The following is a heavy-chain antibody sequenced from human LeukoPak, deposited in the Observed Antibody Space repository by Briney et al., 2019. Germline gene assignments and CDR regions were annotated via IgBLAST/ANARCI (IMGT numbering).Heavy chain of an antibody. CDR2: ISSSGSTI. Sequence: PGGSLRLSCAASGFTFSSYEMNWVRQAPGKGLEWVSYISSSGSTIYYAGSVKGRFTISRDNAKNSLYLQMNSLRAEDTAVYYCARDQGRGSYPRVYFDLWGRGTLVTVSS. CDR3: ARDQGRGSYPRVYFDL. D-gene: IGHD1-26*01. CDR1: GFTFSSYE. J-gene: IGHJ2*01. V-gene: IGHV3-48*03.